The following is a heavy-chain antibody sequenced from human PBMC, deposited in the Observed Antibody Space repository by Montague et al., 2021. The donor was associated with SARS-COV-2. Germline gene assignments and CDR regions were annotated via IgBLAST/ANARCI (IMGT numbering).Heavy chain of an antibody. CDR2: ISSSGSTI. D-gene: IGHD3-10*01. Sequence: SLRLSCAASGFTFSSYEMNWVRQAPGKGLEWVSYISSSGSTIYYADSVKGRFTISRDNAKNSLYLQMNRLRAEDTAVYYCARDEGLKYGSGDYYGMDVWGQGTTVTVSS. V-gene: IGHV3-48*03. CDR3: ARDEGLKYGSGDYYGMDV. CDR1: GFTFSSYE. J-gene: IGHJ6*02.